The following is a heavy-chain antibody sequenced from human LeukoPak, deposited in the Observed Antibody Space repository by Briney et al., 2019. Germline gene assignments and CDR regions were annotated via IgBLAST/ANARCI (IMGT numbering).Heavy chain of an antibody. D-gene: IGHD4-17*01. CDR2: IYHSGGT. CDR1: GGSISSGGYS. J-gene: IGHJ4*02. CDR3: AGSMTTVPTSFDY. Sequence: SETLSLTCAVSGGSISSGGYSWSWIRQPPRKGLEWIGYIYHSGGTYYNPSLKSRVTVSVDKSKNQFSLKLSSVTAADTAVYYCAGSMTTVPTSFDYWGQGTLVTVSS. V-gene: IGHV4-30-2*01.